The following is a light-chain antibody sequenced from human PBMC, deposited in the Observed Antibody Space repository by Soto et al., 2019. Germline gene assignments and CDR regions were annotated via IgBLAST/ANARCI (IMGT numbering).Light chain of an antibody. V-gene: IGKV1-12*01. Sequence: DIQMTQSPPSGSASVVDRVTITFRASQDVGKWLAWYQQKPGKAPTLLIHGASSLQSGVPPRYSGSGYGTDFTLTISSLQPEDFATYYCQQANSFPITFGQGTRLEIK. CDR2: GAS. J-gene: IGKJ5*01. CDR1: QDVGKW. CDR3: QQANSFPIT.